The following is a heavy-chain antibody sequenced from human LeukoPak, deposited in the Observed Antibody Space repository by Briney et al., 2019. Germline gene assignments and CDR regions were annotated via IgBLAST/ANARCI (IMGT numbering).Heavy chain of an antibody. Sequence: ASVKVSCKASGYTFTSYDINWVRQATGQGLEWMGWMNPNSGNTGYAQKFQGRVTITRNTSISTAYMELSSLRSEDTAVYYCARGEEYYDFWSGYYWWFDPWGQGTLVTVSS. V-gene: IGHV1-8*03. J-gene: IGHJ5*02. D-gene: IGHD3-3*01. CDR2: MNPNSGNT. CDR1: GYTFTSYD. CDR3: ARGEEYYDFWSGYYWWFDP.